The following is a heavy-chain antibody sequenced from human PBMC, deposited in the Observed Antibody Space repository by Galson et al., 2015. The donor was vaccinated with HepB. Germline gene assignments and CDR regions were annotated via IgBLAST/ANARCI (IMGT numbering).Heavy chain of an antibody. CDR3: ASPGPDYDYVWGSYRSTEDAFDI. J-gene: IGHJ3*02. V-gene: IGHV1-69*13. CDR1: GGTFSSYA. Sequence: SVKVSCKASGGTFSSYAISWVRQAPGQGLEWMGGIIPIFGTANYAQKFQGRVTITADESTSTAYMELSSLRSEDTAVYYCASPGPDYDYVWGSYRSTEDAFDIWGQGTMVTVSS. CDR2: IIPIFGTA. D-gene: IGHD3-16*02.